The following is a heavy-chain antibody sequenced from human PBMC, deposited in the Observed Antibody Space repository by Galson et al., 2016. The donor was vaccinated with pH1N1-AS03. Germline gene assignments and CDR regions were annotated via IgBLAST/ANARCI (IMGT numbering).Heavy chain of an antibody. CDR3: ARLLGKAFPRLGRNFGMDV. CDR2: VDHRGII. V-gene: IGHV4-34*01. D-gene: IGHD3-16*01. J-gene: IGHJ6*02. Sequence: ETLSLTCDVLGGTFSGFFWNWVRQSSGKGLEWIGEVDHRGIINYNPSLRSRLNISLDTSSRQFSLKLTSVTAADTAVYFCARLLGKAFPRLGRNFGMDVWGQGTTVTVSS. CDR1: GGTFSGFF.